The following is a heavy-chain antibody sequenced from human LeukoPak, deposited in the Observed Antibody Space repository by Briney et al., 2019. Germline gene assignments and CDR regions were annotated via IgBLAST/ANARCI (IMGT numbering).Heavy chain of an antibody. D-gene: IGHD2-15*01. J-gene: IGHJ4*02. CDR3: ARDGSGGRLVLLDY. Sequence: GGSLRLSCAASGFSVTNNYMTWVRQAPVKGLEWVSVIYSGGSTYYADSVKGRFTISRDNSKNTPHLQLNSLRVEDTAVYYCARDGSGGRLVLLDYWGQGSQVTVSS. V-gene: IGHV3-66*01. CDR1: GFSVTNNY. CDR2: IYSGGST.